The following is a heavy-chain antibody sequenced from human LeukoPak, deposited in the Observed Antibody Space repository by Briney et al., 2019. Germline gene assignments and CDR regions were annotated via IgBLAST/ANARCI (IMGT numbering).Heavy chain of an antibody. CDR1: AGSISSSSYY. CDR2: IYYSGNN. V-gene: IGHV4-39*01. CDR3: ARHVMNGYDSHFDY. D-gene: IGHD5-12*01. Sequence: SETLSLTCTLSAGSISSSSYYWGWIRQPPGKGLEWIGSIYYSGNNYYNAALKNRVTISGETYKNQFSRRLSSVTAADTAVYYCARHVMNGYDSHFDYWGQGTLVTVSS. J-gene: IGHJ4*02.